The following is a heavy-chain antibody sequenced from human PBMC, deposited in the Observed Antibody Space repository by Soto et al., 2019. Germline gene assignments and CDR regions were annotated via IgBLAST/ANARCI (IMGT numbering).Heavy chain of an antibody. Sequence: QVHLVQSGAEVKKPGSSVKVSCKASGDTFSSYAISWVRQAPGQGLEWVGGFIPIFGTTHYAQKFQGRVTITAAESTSTAYMEVNRLRDDVTAVYSCTTKPGDRSTWGEGSNDYFFGMDVWGQGTTVTVSS. J-gene: IGHJ6*02. CDR2: FIPIFGTT. CDR1: GDTFSSYA. V-gene: IGHV1-69*01. D-gene: IGHD6-13*01. CDR3: TTKPGDRSTWGEGSNDYFFGMDV.